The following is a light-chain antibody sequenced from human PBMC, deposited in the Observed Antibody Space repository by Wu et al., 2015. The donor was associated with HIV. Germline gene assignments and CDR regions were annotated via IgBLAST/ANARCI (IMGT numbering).Light chain of an antibody. V-gene: IGKV3-20*01. CDR2: DAF. CDR1: QSVSSNY. Sequence: EIVLRQSPGTLSLSPGERATLSCRASQSVSSNYLAWYQQKPGQAPRLLIYDAFIRATGIPDRFSGSGSGTDFTLTISRLEPEDFAVYYCQHYASSPYSFGQGTKLEIK. J-gene: IGKJ2*03. CDR3: QHYASSPYS.